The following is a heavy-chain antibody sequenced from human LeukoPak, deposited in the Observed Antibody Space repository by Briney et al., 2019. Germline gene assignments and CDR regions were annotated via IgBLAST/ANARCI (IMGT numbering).Heavy chain of an antibody. CDR1: GYTFTSYG. CDR3: ARDDGIAAAGYFDY. D-gene: IGHD6-13*01. CDR2: ISAYNGNT. J-gene: IGHJ4*02. Sequence: ASVKVSCKASGYTFTSYGISWVRQAPGQGLEWMGWISAYNGNTNYAQKLQGRVTMTTDTSTSTAYMELRSLRSDDTAVCYCARDDGIAAAGYFDYWGQGTLVTVSS. V-gene: IGHV1-18*01.